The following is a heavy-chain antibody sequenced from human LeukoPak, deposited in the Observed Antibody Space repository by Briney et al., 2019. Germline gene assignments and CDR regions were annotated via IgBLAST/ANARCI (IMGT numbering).Heavy chain of an antibody. V-gene: IGHV2-70*01. CDR2: IDWDDYK. CDR3: ARVTMVRGVIIRRYYFDY. CDR1: GFSLSTSGMC. Sequence: SGPTLVNPTQTLTLTCTFSGFSLSTSGMCVSWIRQPPGKALEWLALIDWDDYKYFSTSLKTRLTISKDTSRNQVVLTMTNMAPVDTATYYCARVTMVRGVIIRRYYFDYWGQGTLVTVSS. D-gene: IGHD3-10*01. J-gene: IGHJ4*02.